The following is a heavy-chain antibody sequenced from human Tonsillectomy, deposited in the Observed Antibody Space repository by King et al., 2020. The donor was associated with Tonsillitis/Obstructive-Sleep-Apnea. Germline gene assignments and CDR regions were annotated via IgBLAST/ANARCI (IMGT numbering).Heavy chain of an antibody. CDR2: IYHSGST. CDR1: GGSISSSNW. V-gene: IGHV4-4*02. D-gene: IGHD3-3*01. J-gene: IGHJ4*02. Sequence: LQASGPGLVKPSGTLSLTCAVSGGSISSSNWWSWVRQPPGKGLEWIGEIYHSGSTNYNPSLKSRVTISVDKSKNQFSLKLSSVTAADTAVYYCARESGFWGGPHQLDYWGQGTLVTVSS. CDR3: ARESGFWGGPHQLDY.